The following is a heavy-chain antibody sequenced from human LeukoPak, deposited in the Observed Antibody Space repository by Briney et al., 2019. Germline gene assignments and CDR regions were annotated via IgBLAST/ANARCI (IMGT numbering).Heavy chain of an antibody. D-gene: IGHD5-12*01. Sequence: GGSLRLSCAASGFTFTNHPMHWVRQASGKRLEYVSAISSSGDRTWYADSVKGRFTISRDNSKNTLYLQMNSLRAEDTAVYYCARESTSGCGGRFPTHWGQGTLVTVSS. CDR3: ARESTSGCGGRFPTH. J-gene: IGHJ4*02. CDR1: GFTFTNHP. CDR2: ISSSGDRT. V-gene: IGHV3-64*02.